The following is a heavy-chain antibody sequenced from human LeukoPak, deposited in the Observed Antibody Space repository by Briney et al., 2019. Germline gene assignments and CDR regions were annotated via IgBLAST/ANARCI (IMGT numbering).Heavy chain of an antibody. CDR1: GFTFSSYG. D-gene: IGHD5-18*01. CDR3: AKDGEDTAMANGFDY. J-gene: IGHJ4*02. Sequence: GGSLRLSRAASGFTFSSYGMHWVRQAPGKGLEWVAVISYDGSNKYYADSAKGRFTISRDNSKNTLYLQMNSLRAEDTAVYYCAKDGEDTAMANGFDYWGQGTLVTVSS. CDR2: ISYDGSNK. V-gene: IGHV3-30*18.